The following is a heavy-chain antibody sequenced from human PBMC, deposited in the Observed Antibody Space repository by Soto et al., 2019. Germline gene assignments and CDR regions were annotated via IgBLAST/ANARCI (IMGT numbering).Heavy chain of an antibody. Sequence: LRLSCAASGFTFSNAWMSWVRQAPGKGLEWVGRIKSKTDGGTTDYAAPVKGRFTISRDDSKNTLYLQMNSLKTEDTAVYYCTTDGDGGSYFIHYFDYWGQGTLVTVSS. CDR1: GFTFSNAW. CDR2: IKSKTDGGTT. V-gene: IGHV3-15*01. J-gene: IGHJ4*02. CDR3: TTDGDGGSYFIHYFDY. D-gene: IGHD1-26*01.